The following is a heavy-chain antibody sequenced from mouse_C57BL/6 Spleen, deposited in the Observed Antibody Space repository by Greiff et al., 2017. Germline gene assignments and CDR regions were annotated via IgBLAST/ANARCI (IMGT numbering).Heavy chain of an antibody. CDR3: ARGGYGNYRYFDV. CDR2: INPNNGGT. CDR1: GYTFTDYY. Sequence: EVQLQQSGPELVKPGASVKISCKASGYTFTDYYMNWVKQSHGKSLEWIGDINPNNGGTSYNQKFKGKATLTVDKSSSTAYMELRSLTSEDSAVYYCARGGYGNYRYFDVWGTGTTVTVSS. D-gene: IGHD2-1*01. J-gene: IGHJ1*03. V-gene: IGHV1-26*01.